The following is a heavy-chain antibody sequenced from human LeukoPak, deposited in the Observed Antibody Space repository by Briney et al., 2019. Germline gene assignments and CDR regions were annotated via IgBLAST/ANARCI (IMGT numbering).Heavy chain of an antibody. J-gene: IGHJ4*02. V-gene: IGHV4-39*01. Sequence: SETLSLTCTVSGGSISSSSYYWGWIRQPPEKGLEWIGSIYYSGSTYYNPSLKSRVTISVHTPKNQFSLKLSSVTAADTAVYDCERALQDIVVVPAAAFDYWGQGTLVTVYS. CDR2: IYYSGST. D-gene: IGHD2-2*01. CDR1: GGSISSSSYY. CDR3: ERALQDIVVVPAAAFDY.